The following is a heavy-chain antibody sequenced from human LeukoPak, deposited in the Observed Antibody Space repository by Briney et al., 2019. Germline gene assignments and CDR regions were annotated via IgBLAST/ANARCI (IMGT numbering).Heavy chain of an antibody. Sequence: GGSLILSCAASGFTFSSYSMNWVRQAPGKGLEWVSSISSSSSYIYYADSVKGRFTISRDNAKNSLYLQMNSLRAEDTAVYYCASSMIVVVHDAFDIWGQGTMVTVSS. J-gene: IGHJ3*02. CDR3: ASSMIVVVHDAFDI. CDR2: ISSSSSYI. CDR1: GFTFSSYS. D-gene: IGHD3-22*01. V-gene: IGHV3-21*01.